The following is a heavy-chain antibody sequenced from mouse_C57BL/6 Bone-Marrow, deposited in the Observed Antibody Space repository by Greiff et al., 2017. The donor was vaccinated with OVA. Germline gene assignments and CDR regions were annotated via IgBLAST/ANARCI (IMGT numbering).Heavy chain of an antibody. CDR2: IDPSDSYT. CDR3: ARYDYDRRDYFDY. Sequence: QVQLQQPGAELVMPGASVKLSCKASGYTFTSYWMHWVKQRPGQGLEWIGEIDPSDSYTNYNQKFKGKSTLTVDKSSITAYMQLSSLTSEDSAVYYCARYDYDRRDYFDYWGQGTTLTVSS. D-gene: IGHD2-4*01. V-gene: IGHV1-69*01. J-gene: IGHJ2*01. CDR1: GYTFTSYW.